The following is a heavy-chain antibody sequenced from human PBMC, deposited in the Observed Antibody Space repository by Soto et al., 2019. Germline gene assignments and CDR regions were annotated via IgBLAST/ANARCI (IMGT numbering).Heavy chain of an antibody. CDR2: ISSSGTTI. V-gene: IGHV3-11*01. CDR1: GFTLSDNY. CDR3: ARALEYRSGGSCYPNWFDA. D-gene: IGHD2-15*01. J-gene: IGHJ5*02. Sequence: QVQLVESGGGLVKPGGSLRLSCAASGFTLSDNYMSCIRQAPGKGLEWVSYISSSGTTIYYADSVKGRFTISRDNAKNSLYLEMNSLGAEDTTVSYCARALEYRSGGSCYPNWFDAWGQGTLVTVSS.